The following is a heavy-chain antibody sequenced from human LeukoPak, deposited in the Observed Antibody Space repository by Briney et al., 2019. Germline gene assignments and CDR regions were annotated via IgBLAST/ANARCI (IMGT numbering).Heavy chain of an antibody. Sequence: GESLKISCKGPGYSFTSYWIGWVRQMPGKGLEWMGIIYPGDSDTRYSPSFQGQVTISADKSISTAYLQWSSLKASDTAMYYCARSDSSGWYPRGWFDPWGQGTLVTVSS. CDR3: ARSDSSGWYPRGWFDP. CDR2: IYPGDSDT. J-gene: IGHJ5*02. V-gene: IGHV5-51*01. CDR1: GYSFTSYW. D-gene: IGHD6-19*01.